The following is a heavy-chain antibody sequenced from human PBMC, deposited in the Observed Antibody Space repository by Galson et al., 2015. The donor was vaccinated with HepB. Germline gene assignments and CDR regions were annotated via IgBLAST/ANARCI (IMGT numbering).Heavy chain of an antibody. J-gene: IGHJ6*03. CDR2: ISSSSSYI. CDR3: ARDSVVVIASPLGYYYYYMDV. CDR1: GFTFSSYS. D-gene: IGHD2-21*01. Sequence: SLRLSCAASGFTFSSYSMNWVRQAPGKGLEWVSSISSSSSYIYYADSVKGRFTISRDNAKNSLYLQMNSLRAEDTAVYYCARDSVVVIASPLGYYYYYMDVWGKGTTVTVFS. V-gene: IGHV3-21*01.